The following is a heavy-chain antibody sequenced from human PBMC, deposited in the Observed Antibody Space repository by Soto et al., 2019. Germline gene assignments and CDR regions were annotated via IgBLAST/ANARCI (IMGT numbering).Heavy chain of an antibody. V-gene: IGHV3-53*01. CDR3: GRNPCGVSSDGVVF. CDR2: LYSTNVA. Sequence: EVQVVESGGGLIQPGGSLRLSCAASEFPVTTNYLTWVRQAPGKGREWVSLLYSTNVAHYADSVRGRFTISRDISKYMFYREMNGLRAEDKAVYCCGRNPCGVSSDGVVFWGQGPLVTVSS. D-gene: IGHD2-21*01. J-gene: IGHJ4*02. CDR1: EFPVTTNY.